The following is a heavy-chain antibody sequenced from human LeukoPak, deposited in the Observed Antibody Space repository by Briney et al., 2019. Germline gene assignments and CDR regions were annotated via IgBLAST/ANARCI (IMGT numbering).Heavy chain of an antibody. Sequence: SETLSLTCTVSGGSISSYYWSWIRQPPGKGLEWIGYIYYSGSTNYNPSLKSRVTISVKTSKNQFSLKLRSVTAADTAVYYCARDRGGLDAFDIWGQGTMVTVSS. D-gene: IGHD3-10*01. J-gene: IGHJ3*02. CDR2: IYYSGST. V-gene: IGHV4-59*12. CDR3: ARDRGGLDAFDI. CDR1: GGSISSYY.